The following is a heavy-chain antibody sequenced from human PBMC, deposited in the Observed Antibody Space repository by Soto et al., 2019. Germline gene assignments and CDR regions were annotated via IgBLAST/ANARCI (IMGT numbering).Heavy chain of an antibody. D-gene: IGHD2-2*01. CDR2: IYYSGST. J-gene: IGHJ5*02. CDR3: AREPADNWFDP. CDR1: GGSISSSSSY. Sequence: QLQLQESGPGLVKPSETLSLTCTVSGGSISSSSSYWGWIRQPPGKGLEWIGSIYYSGSTYYNPSLKSRVTISVDTSKNQFSLKLSSVTAADTAVYYCAREPADNWFDPWGQGTLVTVSS. V-gene: IGHV4-39*01.